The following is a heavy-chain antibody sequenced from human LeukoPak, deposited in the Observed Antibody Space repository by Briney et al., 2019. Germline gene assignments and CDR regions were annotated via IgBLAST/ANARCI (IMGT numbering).Heavy chain of an antibody. CDR2: IYTSGNI. CDR1: GVSIKTYF. D-gene: IGHD4-17*01. V-gene: IGHV4-4*07. CDR3: ARDARDCGDYSYYYGLDV. J-gene: IGHJ6*02. Sequence: PSETLSLTCTVSGVSIKTYFWSWIRQPAGKGLEWIGRIYTSGNITSNPSLKSRVSLSADSSKNQFSLRLSSVTAADTAVYYCARDARDCGDYSYYYGLDVWGQGTTVTVSS.